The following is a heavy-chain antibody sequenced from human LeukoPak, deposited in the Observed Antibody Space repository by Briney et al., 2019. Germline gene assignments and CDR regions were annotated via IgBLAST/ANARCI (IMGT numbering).Heavy chain of an antibody. D-gene: IGHD5-12*01. J-gene: IGHJ4*02. CDR2: INPSGGST. CDR3: ARDMGSMVATDSTIFDY. V-gene: IGHV1-46*01. CDR1: GYTFTSYY. Sequence: GASVKVPCKASGYTFTSYYMHWVRQAPGQGLEWMGIINPSGGSTSYAQKFQGRVTMTRDTSTSTVYMELSSLRSEDTAVYYCARDMGSMVATDSTIFDYWGQGTLVTVSS.